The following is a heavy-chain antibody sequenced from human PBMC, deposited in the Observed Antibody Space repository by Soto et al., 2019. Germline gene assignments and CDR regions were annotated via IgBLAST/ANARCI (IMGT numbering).Heavy chain of an antibody. CDR3: AKDQGRITIFGVVRGGGYYFDY. D-gene: IGHD3-3*01. Sequence: GGSLRLSCAASGFTFSSYAMSWVSQAPGKGLEWVSAISGSGGSTYYADSVKGRFTISRDNSKNTLYLQMNSLRAEDTAVYYCAKDQGRITIFGVVRGGGYYFDYWGQGTLVTVSS. J-gene: IGHJ4*02. CDR1: GFTFSSYA. V-gene: IGHV3-23*01. CDR2: ISGSGGST.